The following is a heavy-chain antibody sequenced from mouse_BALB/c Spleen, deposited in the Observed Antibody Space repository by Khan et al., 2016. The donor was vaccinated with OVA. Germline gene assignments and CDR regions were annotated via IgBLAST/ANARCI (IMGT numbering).Heavy chain of an antibody. V-gene: IGHV1S132*01. J-gene: IGHJ2*01. CDR3: AREEALYYFDY. Sequence: VKLQESGAELVRPGTSVKLSCKTSGYIFTTYWIHWVKQRSGQGLEWIARIYPGTDNAYYNEKLKDRATLTADRSSSTAYMQLSSLKSEDSAVYFCAREEALYYFDYWGQGTTLTVSS. CDR2: IYPGTDNA. D-gene: IGHD3-2*02. CDR1: GYIFTTYW.